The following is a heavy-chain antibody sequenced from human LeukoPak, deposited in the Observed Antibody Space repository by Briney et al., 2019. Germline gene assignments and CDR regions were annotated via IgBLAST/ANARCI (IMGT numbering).Heavy chain of an antibody. CDR2: IKSKTDGGTT. V-gene: IGHV3-15*01. J-gene: IGHJ4*02. CDR3: TTEDIVVVPAAPSDY. CDR1: GFTFGNAW. Sequence: PGGSLRLSCAASGFTFGNAWMSWVRQAPGKGLEWVGRIKSKTDGGTTDYAAPVKGRFTISRDDSKNTLYLQMNSLKTEDTAVYYCTTEDIVVVPAAPSDYWGQGTLVTVSS. D-gene: IGHD2-2*01.